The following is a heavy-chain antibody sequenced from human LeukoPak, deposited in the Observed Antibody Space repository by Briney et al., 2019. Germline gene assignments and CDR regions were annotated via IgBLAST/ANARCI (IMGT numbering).Heavy chain of an antibody. CDR2: FYWDDDK. J-gene: IGHJ5*02. Sequence: SGPTLMIPTQTLTLTFTCSGFPLIRSGAGMGWIRQPPGRSLEWIALFYWDDDKNYSPSLKSRLTITKDSSKYQVVLTMTNMDPVDTATYDCAHSYFYGSGSYYSVWFDPWGQGTLVTVSS. CDR1: GFPLIRSGAG. CDR3: AHSYFYGSGSYYSVWFDP. V-gene: IGHV2-5*02. D-gene: IGHD3-10*01.